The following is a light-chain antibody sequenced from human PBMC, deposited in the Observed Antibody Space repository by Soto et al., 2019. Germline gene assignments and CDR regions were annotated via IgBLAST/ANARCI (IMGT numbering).Light chain of an antibody. CDR2: GNT. J-gene: IGLJ1*01. V-gene: IGLV1-40*01. CDR1: SSNIGSTYD. Sequence: QSVLKQPPSVSGAPGQRVTISCTGSSSNIGSTYDVQWYQQLPGTAPKLLIHGNTDRPSGVPDRFSGSKSGTSASLTITGLQAVDGADYYCQSYDDSLSVHYVFGTGTKVTVL. CDR3: QSYDDSLSVHYV.